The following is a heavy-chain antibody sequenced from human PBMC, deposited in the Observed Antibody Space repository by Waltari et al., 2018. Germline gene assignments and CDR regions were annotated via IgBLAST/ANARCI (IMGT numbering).Heavy chain of an antibody. D-gene: IGHD6-19*01. V-gene: IGHV3-23*01. CDR3: AKEDSSGWRPPTFDY. J-gene: IGHJ4*02. Sequence: EVQLLESGGGLVQPRGSLRLSCAASGFTFSSYAMSWVRQAPGKGLVWVSAIRGSGGGTYDAASVQGRFTISRDNSKDTLYLQMNSLRAEDTAVYYCAKEDSSGWRPPTFDYWGQGTLVTVSS. CDR2: IRGSGGGT. CDR1: GFTFSSYA.